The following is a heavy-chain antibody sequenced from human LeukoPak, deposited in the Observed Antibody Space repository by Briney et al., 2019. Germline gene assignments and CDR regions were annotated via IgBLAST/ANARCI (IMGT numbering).Heavy chain of an antibody. J-gene: IGHJ3*02. CDR3: ARSDYHNSGSRTVFDAFDI. Sequence: ASETLSLTCAVSGGSISSGGYSWSWIRQPPGKGLEWIGYIYHSGSTYYNPSLKSRVTISVDKSKNQFSLKLSFVTAADTAMYYCARSDYHNSGSRTVFDAFDIWGQGTRVTVSS. V-gene: IGHV4-30-2*02. D-gene: IGHD3-10*01. CDR1: GGSISSGGYS. CDR2: IYHSGST.